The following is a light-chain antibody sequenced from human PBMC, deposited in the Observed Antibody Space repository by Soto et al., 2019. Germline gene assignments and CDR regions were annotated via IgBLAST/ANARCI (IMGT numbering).Light chain of an antibody. J-gene: IGLJ1*01. CDR2: EGT. CDR3: CSYAGAGTYV. CDR1: SSDVGSYNL. V-gene: IGLV2-23*01. Sequence: QSVLTQPASVSGSPGQSITISCTGTSSDVGSYNLVSWYQQHPGKAPKLMIYEGTKRPSGVSNRFSGSKPGNTASLTIYGLQAEDGGDYFCCSYAGAGTYVFGTGTKVTVL.